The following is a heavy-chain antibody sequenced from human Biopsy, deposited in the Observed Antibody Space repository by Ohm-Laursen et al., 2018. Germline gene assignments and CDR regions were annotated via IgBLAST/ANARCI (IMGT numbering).Heavy chain of an antibody. CDR3: ARDRYYGSENYFSHYNMDV. V-gene: IGHV3-33*01. D-gene: IGHD3-10*01. Sequence: SLRLSCAASGFTFSGYGMHWVRQAPGKGLEWVAVIWYDGTDKFYADSVKGRFTISRDNSKNTLYLHMNSLRAADTAVYYCARDRYYGSENYFSHYNMDVWGQGTMVIVSS. CDR2: IWYDGTDK. J-gene: IGHJ3*01. CDR1: GFTFSGYG.